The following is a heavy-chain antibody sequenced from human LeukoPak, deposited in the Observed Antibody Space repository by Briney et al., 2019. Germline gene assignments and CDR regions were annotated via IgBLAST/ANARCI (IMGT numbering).Heavy chain of an antibody. D-gene: IGHD3-22*01. CDR1: GGSISGYY. CDR2: IHYSGST. V-gene: IGHV4-59*08. Sequence: PSETLSLTCSVSGGSISGYYWSWIRQPPGKALEWIGHIHYSGSTNYNPSLNSRVTVSVDPSKNQLSLKLISVTAADTAVYYCARHPPPHYYDRSGFFDSWGQGILVTVSS. J-gene: IGHJ4*02. CDR3: ARHPPPHYYDRSGFFDS.